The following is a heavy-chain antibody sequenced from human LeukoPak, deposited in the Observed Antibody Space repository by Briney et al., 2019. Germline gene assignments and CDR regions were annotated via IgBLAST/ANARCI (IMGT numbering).Heavy chain of an antibody. CDR1: GESFKAYY. D-gene: IGHD6-19*01. V-gene: IGHV4-34*01. CDR2: INHSGST. Sequence: PSETLSLTCASYGESFKAYYWNWIRQSPGKGLEWIGEINHSGSTKYNPAPKSRVTISVDASMSQFSLTLTSVTAADSAVYYCASSGIAVTGPAYYFHYWTQATLVTVPS. J-gene: IGHJ4*02. CDR3: ASSGIAVTGPAYYFHY.